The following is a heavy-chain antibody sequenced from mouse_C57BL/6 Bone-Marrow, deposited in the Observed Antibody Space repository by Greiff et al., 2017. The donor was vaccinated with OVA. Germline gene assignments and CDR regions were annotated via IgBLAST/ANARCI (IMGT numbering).Heavy chain of an antibody. D-gene: IGHD6-1*01. CDR1: GFTFSSYA. J-gene: IGHJ3*01. CDR2: ISSGGDYI. CDR3: TRASRGFAY. Sequence: EVKVVESGEGLVKPGGSLKLSCAASGFTFSSYAMSWVRQTPEKRLEWVAYISSGGDYIYYADTVKGRFTISRDNARNTLYLQMSSLKSEDTAMYYCTRASRGFAYWGQGTLVTVSA. V-gene: IGHV5-9-1*02.